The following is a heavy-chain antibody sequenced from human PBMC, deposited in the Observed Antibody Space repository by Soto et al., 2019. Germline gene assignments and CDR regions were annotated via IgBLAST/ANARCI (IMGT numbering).Heavy chain of an antibody. V-gene: IGHV3-7*03. CDR2: IKPDESEK. CDR3: AKARYYDSTGYLYYFDY. D-gene: IGHD3-22*01. J-gene: IGHJ4*02. Sequence: EVQLVESGGGLVQPGGSLRLSCTASGFTFSDSWMTWVRQAPGKGLEWVARIKPDESEKKYADSVKGRFSISRDNAKNTLYLQMNSLRAEDTAVYYCAKARYYDSTGYLYYFDYWGQGTLVTVSS. CDR1: GFTFSDSW.